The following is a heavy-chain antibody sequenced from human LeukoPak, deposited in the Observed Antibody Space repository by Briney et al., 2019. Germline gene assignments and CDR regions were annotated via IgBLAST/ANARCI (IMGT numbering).Heavy chain of an antibody. CDR2: IYYSGSA. Sequence: SETLSLTCTVSGGSISSYYWSWIRQPPGKGLEWIGYIYYSGSAYYTPSLKSRLTISVDTSKNQFSLKLRSVTAADTAVYYCASTVVRGVIISRRYFGYWGQGTLVTVSS. CDR3: ASTVVRGVIISRRYFGY. J-gene: IGHJ4*02. V-gene: IGHV4-30-4*01. CDR1: GGSISSYY. D-gene: IGHD3-10*01.